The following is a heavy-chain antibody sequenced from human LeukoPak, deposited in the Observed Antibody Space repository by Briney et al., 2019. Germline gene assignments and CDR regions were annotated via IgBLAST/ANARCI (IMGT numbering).Heavy chain of an antibody. D-gene: IGHD6-13*01. CDR2: IYTSGST. V-gene: IGHV4-4*07. Sequence: SETLSLTCTVSGGSISSYYWSWIRQPAGKGLEWIGRIYTSGSTNYNPSLKSRVTISVDKSKNRFSLKLSSVTAADTAVYYCTTAAGSYAPFDYWGQGTLVTVSS. J-gene: IGHJ4*02. CDR3: TTAAGSYAPFDY. CDR1: GGSISSYY.